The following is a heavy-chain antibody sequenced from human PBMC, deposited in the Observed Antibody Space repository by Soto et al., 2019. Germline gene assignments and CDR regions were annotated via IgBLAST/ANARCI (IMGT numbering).Heavy chain of an antibody. Sequence: GESLNISVTGPGSSLDGYWITCVLQKPLKVLQWMGRIDPSDSQTYYSPSFRGHVTISVTKSITTVFLQWSSLRASDTAMYYCARKIYDSDTGPNFQYYFDSWGQGTPVPVSS. CDR2: IDPSDSQT. V-gene: IGHV5-10-1*01. CDR1: GSSLDGYW. CDR3: ARKIYDSDTGPNFQYYFDS. J-gene: IGHJ4*02. D-gene: IGHD3-22*01.